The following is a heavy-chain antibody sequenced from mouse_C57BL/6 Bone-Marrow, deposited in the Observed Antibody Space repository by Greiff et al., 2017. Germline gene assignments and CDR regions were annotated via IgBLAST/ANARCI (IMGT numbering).Heavy chain of an antibody. D-gene: IGHD1-1*01. V-gene: IGHV1-81*01. CDR3: ARGGITTGFDY. J-gene: IGHJ2*01. CDR1: GYTFTSYG. CDR2: IYPRSGNT. Sequence: QVQLQQSGAELARPGASVKLSCKASGYTFTSYGLSWVKQRTGQGLEWIGEIYPRSGNTYYNEKFKGKATLTADKSSSTAYMELRSLTSEDSAVYFCARGGITTGFDYWGQGTTLTVSS.